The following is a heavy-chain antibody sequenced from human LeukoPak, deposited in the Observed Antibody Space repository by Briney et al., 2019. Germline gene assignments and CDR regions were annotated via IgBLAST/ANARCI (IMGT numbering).Heavy chain of an antibody. Sequence: PGGSPRLSCAASGFTVSTNYVSWVRQAPGKGLEWVSSISHSSTYIYYADSMKGRLTISRDKAQNSLYLQMNSLRAEDTAVYYCARDLKVTGTDGAYHYSGMDVWGHGT. D-gene: IGHD2-21*02. CDR3: ARDLKVTGTDGAYHYSGMDV. V-gene: IGHV3-21*01. CDR2: ISHSSTYI. CDR1: GFTVSTNY. J-gene: IGHJ6*02.